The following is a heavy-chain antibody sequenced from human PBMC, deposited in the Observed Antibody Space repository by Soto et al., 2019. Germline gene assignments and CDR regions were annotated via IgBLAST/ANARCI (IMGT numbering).Heavy chain of an antibody. Sequence: PSETLSLTCTVSGGSISSSSYYWGWIRQPPGKGLEWIGSIYYSGSTYYNPSLKSRVTISVDTSKNQFSLKLSSVTAADTAVYYCARLEAVAGEYYFDYWGQGTLVTVSS. J-gene: IGHJ4*02. D-gene: IGHD6-19*01. CDR3: ARLEAVAGEYYFDY. CDR2: IYYSGST. V-gene: IGHV4-39*01. CDR1: GGSISSSSYY.